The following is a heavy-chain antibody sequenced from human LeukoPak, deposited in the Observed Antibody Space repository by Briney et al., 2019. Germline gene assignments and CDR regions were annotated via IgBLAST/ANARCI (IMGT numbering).Heavy chain of an antibody. CDR1: GYTFTSYG. V-gene: IGHV1-18*01. CDR3: TRDGGYYYDSSGYYRAY. J-gene: IGHJ4*02. CDR2: ISAYNGNT. Sequence: AXVKVSCKASGYTFTSYGISWVRQAPGQGLEWMGWISAYNGNTNYAQKLQGRVTMTPDTSTSTAYMDLRSLRSDDTAVYYCTRDGGYYYDSSGYYRAYWGQGTLVPVSS. D-gene: IGHD3-22*01.